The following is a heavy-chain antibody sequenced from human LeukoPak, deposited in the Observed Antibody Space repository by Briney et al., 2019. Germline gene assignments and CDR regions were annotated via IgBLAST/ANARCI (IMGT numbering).Heavy chain of an antibody. CDR3: AKEGPSRYGDQIYYFDY. J-gene: IGHJ4*02. CDR2: ISGSGGST. Sequence: SCKASGYTFSSYAMSWVRQAPGKGLEWVSAISGSGGSTYYADSVKGRFTISRDNSKNTLYLQMNSLRAEDTAVYYCAKEGPSRYGDQIYYFDYWGQGTLVTVSS. CDR1: GYTFSSYA. V-gene: IGHV3-23*01. D-gene: IGHD3-16*02.